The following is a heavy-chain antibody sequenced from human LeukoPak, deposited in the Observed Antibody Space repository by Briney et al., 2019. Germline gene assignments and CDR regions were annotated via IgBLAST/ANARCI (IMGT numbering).Heavy chain of an antibody. CDR3: AREIVGATGSFDY. Sequence: GGSLRLSCAVSGFTVSSNYMSWVRQPPGKGLEWVSVIYSGGSTYYADSVKGRFTISRDNAKNSLYLQMNSLRAEDTAVYYCAREIVGATGSFDYWGQGTLVTVSS. CDR1: GFTVSSNY. V-gene: IGHV3-53*01. J-gene: IGHJ4*02. D-gene: IGHD1-26*01. CDR2: IYSGGST.